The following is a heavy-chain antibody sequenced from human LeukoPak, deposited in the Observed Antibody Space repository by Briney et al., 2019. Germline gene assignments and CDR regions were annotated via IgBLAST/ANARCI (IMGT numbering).Heavy chain of an antibody. J-gene: IGHJ4*02. CDR2: ISGSGGST. Sequence: GGSLRLSCAASGFTFSSYAMSWLRQAPGKGLEWVSAISGSGGSTYYADSVKGRFTISRENSKNTLYLQMNSLRAEDTDVYYCAKGLSGSGSYSYYFDYWGQGTLVTVSS. D-gene: IGHD3-10*01. CDR1: GFTFSSYA. V-gene: IGHV3-23*01. CDR3: AKGLSGSGSYSYYFDY.